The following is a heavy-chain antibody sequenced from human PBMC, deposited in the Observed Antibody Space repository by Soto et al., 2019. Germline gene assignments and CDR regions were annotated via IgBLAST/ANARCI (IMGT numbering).Heavy chain of an antibody. CDR1: GYTFTSYG. D-gene: IGHD3-10*01. CDR3: ARAASLLWFGEAQAHYYYYGMDV. Sequence: QVQLVQSGAEVKKPGASVKVSCKASGYTFTSYGLIWVRQAPGQGLEWLGWLSASHGNTNYAQTLQGRVTMTTDTTTSTAYMERRSLRSDETAGYYWARAASLLWFGEAQAHYYYYGMDVWGQGTTVTVSS. V-gene: IGHV1-18*04. J-gene: IGHJ6*02. CDR2: LSASHGNT.